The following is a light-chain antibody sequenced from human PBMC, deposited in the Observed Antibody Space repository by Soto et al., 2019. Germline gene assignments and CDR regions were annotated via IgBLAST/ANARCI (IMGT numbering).Light chain of an antibody. CDR2: GAS. CDR3: QQYFNWPLTWT. CDR1: QSIRTN. V-gene: IGKV3-15*01. J-gene: IGKJ1*01. Sequence: EIELTQSPATLSVSAGGTVTLSCRASQSIRTNVAWYQQIPGQAPRLLVYGASTRATGVPARFSGSGSGIEFTLTISSLQSKVSAFYYCQQYFNWPLTWTFGPGTKVQIK.